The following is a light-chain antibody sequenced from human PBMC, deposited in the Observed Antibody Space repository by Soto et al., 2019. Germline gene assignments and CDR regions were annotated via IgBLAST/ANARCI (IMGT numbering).Light chain of an antibody. J-gene: IGLJ1*01. CDR2: SNN. V-gene: IGLV1-44*01. CDR3: CSYTTSNTRQIV. CDR1: SSNIGSNT. Sequence: QSVLTQPPSASGTPGQRVTISCSGSSSNIGSNTVNWYQQLPGTAPKLLIYSNNQRPTGVPDRFSGSKSGNTASLTISGLQAEGEADYYCCSYTTSNTRQIVFGTGTKVTVL.